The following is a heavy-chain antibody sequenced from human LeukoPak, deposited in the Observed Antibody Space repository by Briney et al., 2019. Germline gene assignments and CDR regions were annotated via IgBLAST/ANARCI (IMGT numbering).Heavy chain of an antibody. CDR2: ISASGGST. CDR1: GFTFSNYA. J-gene: IGHJ4*02. V-gene: IGHV3-23*01. Sequence: GGSLRLSCAASGFTFSNYAMSWVRQAPGKGLEWVSGISASGGSTYYAHSVNGRFTISRDNSKNTVSLQMVSLRAEDTALYYCAKSNGYTNSWYDYWGQGTLVSVSS. CDR3: AKSNGYTNSWYDY. D-gene: IGHD6-13*01.